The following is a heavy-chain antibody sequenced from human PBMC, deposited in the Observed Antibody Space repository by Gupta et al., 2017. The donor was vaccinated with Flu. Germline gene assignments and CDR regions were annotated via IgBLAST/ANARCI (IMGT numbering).Heavy chain of an antibody. D-gene: IGHD1-26*01. Sequence: QVQLVESGGGVVQPGRSLRLSFAASGFTFNIFGIPWVRQAPGKGLEWVALISYDKSNKFYADSVKGRFTISRDNSKNTLYLQMNSLRPEDTAVYYCAKGSASDYFDLWGRGTLVSVSS. J-gene: IGHJ2*01. V-gene: IGHV3-30*18. CDR2: ISYDKSNK. CDR1: GFTFNIFG. CDR3: AKGSASDYFDL.